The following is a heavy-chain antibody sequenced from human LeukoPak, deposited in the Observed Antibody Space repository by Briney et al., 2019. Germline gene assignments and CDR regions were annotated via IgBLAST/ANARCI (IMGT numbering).Heavy chain of an antibody. CDR2: ISSSSSYI. Sequence: GGSLRLSCAASGFTFSSYSMNWVRQAPGKGLEWVSSISSSSSYIYYADSVKGRFTVSRDNAKNSLYLQMNSLRAEDTAVYYCARDRSIDSSGYYYVVRPFDYWGQGTLVTVSS. CDR1: GFTFSSYS. D-gene: IGHD3-22*01. CDR3: ARDRSIDSSGYYYVVRPFDY. J-gene: IGHJ4*02. V-gene: IGHV3-21*01.